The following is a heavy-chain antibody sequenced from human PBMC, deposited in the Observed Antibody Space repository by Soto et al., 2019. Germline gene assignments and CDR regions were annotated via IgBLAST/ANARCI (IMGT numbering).Heavy chain of an antibody. J-gene: IGHJ4*02. D-gene: IGHD2-21*02. Sequence: GGSLRLSCAASGFTFSSYAMSWVRQAPGKGLEWVSAISGSGGSTYYADSVKGRFTISRDNSKNTLYLQMNSLRAEDTAVYYCAKDPLYSIAGDWELVDYWGQGTLVTVSS. CDR3: AKDPLYSIAGDWELVDY. V-gene: IGHV3-23*01. CDR2: ISGSGGST. CDR1: GFTFSSYA.